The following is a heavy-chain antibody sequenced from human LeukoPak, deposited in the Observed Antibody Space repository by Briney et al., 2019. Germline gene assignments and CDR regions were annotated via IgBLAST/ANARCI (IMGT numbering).Heavy chain of an antibody. Sequence: NSSETLSLTCTASGFTISSYYWSWIRQPAGKGLEWIGRIYSSGSTNYNPSLKSRVTMSVDTSKIQFSMKLSSVTAADTAVYYCARDAYYYDSSRLYYYYYMDVWGKGTTVTISS. CDR3: ARDAYYYDSSRLYYYYYMDV. CDR2: IYSSGST. D-gene: IGHD3-22*01. J-gene: IGHJ6*03. V-gene: IGHV4-4*07. CDR1: GFTISSYY.